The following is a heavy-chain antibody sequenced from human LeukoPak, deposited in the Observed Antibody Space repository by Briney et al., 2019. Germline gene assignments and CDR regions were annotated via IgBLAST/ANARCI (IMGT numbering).Heavy chain of an antibody. J-gene: IGHJ4*02. CDR2: ISSRGGTI. CDR1: GFTFSSYE. D-gene: IGHD6-19*01. CDR3: ARISGWYCDY. Sequence: GGSLRLSCAASGFTFSSYEMNWVRQAPGGGLEWISYISSRGGTIKYADSVRGRFTISRDNGKNSLYLQMNSLRAEDTAVYYCARISGWYCDYWGQGTLVTVSS. V-gene: IGHV3-48*03.